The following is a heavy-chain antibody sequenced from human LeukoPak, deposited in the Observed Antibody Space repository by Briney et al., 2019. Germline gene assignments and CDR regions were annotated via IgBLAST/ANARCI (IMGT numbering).Heavy chain of an antibody. CDR2: INPNSGGT. V-gene: IGHV1-2*02. CDR1: GYTFTGYY. Sequence: ASVKVSCXASGYTFTGYYMHWVRQAPGQGLEWMGWINPNSGGTNYAQKFQGRVTMTRDTSISTAYMELSRLRSDDTAVYYCARTLTTVTTILGYWGQGTLVTVSS. J-gene: IGHJ4*02. D-gene: IGHD4-17*01. CDR3: ARTLTTVTTILGY.